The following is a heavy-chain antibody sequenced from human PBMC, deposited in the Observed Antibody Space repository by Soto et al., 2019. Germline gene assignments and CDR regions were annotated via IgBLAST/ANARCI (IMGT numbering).Heavy chain of an antibody. J-gene: IGHJ4*02. CDR3: ARMRGGSSLDY. Sequence: QVQLVQSGAEVKRPGASVKVSCRASRYSFTTYDINWVRQATGQGLEWMGWMNPNTGNTGYAQNFQGTVTMTSNSSISTAYMELSGLTSDDTAVYYCARMRGGSSLDYWGPGTLVTVSS. D-gene: IGHD6-6*01. CDR1: RYSFTTYD. V-gene: IGHV1-8*01. CDR2: MNPNTGNT.